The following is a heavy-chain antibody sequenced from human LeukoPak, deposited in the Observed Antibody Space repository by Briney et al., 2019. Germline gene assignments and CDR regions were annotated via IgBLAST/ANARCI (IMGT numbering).Heavy chain of an antibody. CDR3: AKGIYGSGSYDFDY. J-gene: IGHJ4*02. D-gene: IGHD3-10*01. V-gene: IGHV3-23*01. CDR2: ISANGATT. Sequence: GGSLRLSCAASGFTFSAYAVRWVRQAPGKGLEWVSAISANGATTYYADSVKGRFTISRDNSKNTLYLQMTSLRAEDTAVYYCAKGIYGSGSYDFDYWGQGTLVTVSS. CDR1: GFTFSAYA.